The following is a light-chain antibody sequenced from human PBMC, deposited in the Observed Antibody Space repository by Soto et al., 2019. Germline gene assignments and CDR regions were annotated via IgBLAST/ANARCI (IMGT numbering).Light chain of an antibody. CDR3: MQSLQTVFT. CDR2: LGS. CDR1: QSLLRSNGYNY. Sequence: VITQSPLSLPVTFGEPASISCRSTQSLLRSNGYNYLDWYLQKPGQSPQLLIYLGSNRPSGGPDRFSGSGSGTNFTLRIARVQAEDVGIYYCMQSLQTVFTFGPGTIVDVK. V-gene: IGKV2-28*01. J-gene: IGKJ3*01.